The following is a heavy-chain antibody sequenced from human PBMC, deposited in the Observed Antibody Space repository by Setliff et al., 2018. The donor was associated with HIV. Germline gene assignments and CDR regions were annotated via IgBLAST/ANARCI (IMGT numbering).Heavy chain of an antibody. CDR2: IKTRAEGDIT. CDR1: GFTFSNAW. D-gene: IGHD1-1*01. V-gene: IGHV3-15*07. CDR3: STPGLEAPGSPVRDY. J-gene: IGHJ4*02. Sequence: GALRLSCAASGFTFSNAWMNWVRQVPGKGLQWVGRIKTRAEGDITDYAALVMGRFSISRDDFGDVVYLHLSSLRSDDTAIYFCSTPGLEAPGSPVRDYWGPGTLVTAPQ.